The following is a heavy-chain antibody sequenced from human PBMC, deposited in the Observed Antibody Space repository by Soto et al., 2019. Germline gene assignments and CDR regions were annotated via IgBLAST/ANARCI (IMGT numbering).Heavy chain of an antibody. CDR2: ISRSGNIT. CDR3: AGGRYYCDY. Sequence: QVQLVESGGGLVKPGGSLRLSCAVSGFTFSGYYMAWIRQAPGRGLEWISYISRSGNITYYADSVKGRFTISRDNAKNSLYLQMNSLGLDDTAVYHCAGGRYYCDYCGQGTLVTVSS. D-gene: IGHD3-16*01. CDR1: GFTFSGYY. V-gene: IGHV3-11*01. J-gene: IGHJ4*02.